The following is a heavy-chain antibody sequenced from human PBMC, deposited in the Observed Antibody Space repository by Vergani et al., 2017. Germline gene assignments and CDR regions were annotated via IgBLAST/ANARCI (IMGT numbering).Heavy chain of an antibody. Sequence: EVQLVQSGAEVKKPGESLRISCKGSGYSFTSYRISLVRQMPGKGLEWMGRIDPSDSYTNYSPSFQGHVTISADKSISTAYLQWSSLKASDTAMYYCAGLGLRLGELSPLGYWGQGTLVTVSS. J-gene: IGHJ4*02. D-gene: IGHD3-16*02. V-gene: IGHV5-10-1*01. CDR3: AGLGLRLGELSPLGY. CDR1: GYSFTSYR. CDR2: IDPSDSYT.